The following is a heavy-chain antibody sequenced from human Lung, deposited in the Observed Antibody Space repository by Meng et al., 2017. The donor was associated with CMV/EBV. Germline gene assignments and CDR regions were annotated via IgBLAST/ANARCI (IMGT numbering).Heavy chain of an antibody. CDR2: IIPILGIA. CDR3: ASDPGGRVHSSSGYYGDENLPPDD. D-gene: IGHD3-22*01. CDR1: GGTFSSYA. Sequence: SVKVSXKASGGTFSSYAISWVRQAPGQGLEWMGGIIPILGIANYAQKFQGRVTITADKSTSTAYMELSSLRSEDTAVYYCASDPGGRVHSSSGYYGDENLPPDDWGQGTMVTVSS. J-gene: IGHJ4*02. V-gene: IGHV1-69*10.